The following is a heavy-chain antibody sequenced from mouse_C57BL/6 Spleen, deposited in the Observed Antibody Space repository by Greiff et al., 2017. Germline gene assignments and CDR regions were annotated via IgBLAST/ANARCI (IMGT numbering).Heavy chain of an antibody. J-gene: IGHJ3*01. CDR3: ARSGYDYDEFAY. V-gene: IGHV1-52*01. Sequence: VQLQQPGAELVRPGSSVKLSCKASGYTFTSYWMHWVKQRPIQGLEWIGNIDPSDSETHYNQKFKDKATLTVDKSSSTAYMQLSSLTSEDSAVYYCARSGYDYDEFAYWGQGTLVTV. CDR2: IDPSDSET. CDR1: GYTFTSYW. D-gene: IGHD2-4*01.